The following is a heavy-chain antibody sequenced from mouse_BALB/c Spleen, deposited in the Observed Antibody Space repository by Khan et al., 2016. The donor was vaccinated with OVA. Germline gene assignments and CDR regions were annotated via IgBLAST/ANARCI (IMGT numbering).Heavy chain of an antibody. CDR3: ARSVTITTVVATDFDY. CDR1: GYSITSDYA. Sequence: EVQLQESGPGLVKPSQSLSLTCTVTGYSITSDYAWNWIRQFPGNKLEWMGYISYSGRTSYNPSLKSRISTTRDTSKNQFFLQLNSVTTEDTATYYCARSVTITTVVATDFDYWGHGTTLTVSS. V-gene: IGHV3-2*02. J-gene: IGHJ2*01. D-gene: IGHD1-1*01. CDR2: ISYSGRT.